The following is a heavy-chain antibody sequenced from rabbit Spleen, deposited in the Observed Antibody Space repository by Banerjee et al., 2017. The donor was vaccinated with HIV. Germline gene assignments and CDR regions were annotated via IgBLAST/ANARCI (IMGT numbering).Heavy chain of an antibody. Sequence: QSLEESGGDLVQPEGSLTLTCKASGFSFSSSSDMCWARQAPGKGLEWIGCIDIGNSGSTYYASWAKGRFTISKTSSTTVTLQMTGLTAADTATYFCARADSVMYFAFKLWGPGPLVTVS. D-gene: IGHD4-2*01. J-gene: IGHJ4*01. V-gene: IGHV1S40*01. CDR2: IDIGNSGST. CDR3: ARADSVMYFAFKL. CDR1: GFSFSSSSD.